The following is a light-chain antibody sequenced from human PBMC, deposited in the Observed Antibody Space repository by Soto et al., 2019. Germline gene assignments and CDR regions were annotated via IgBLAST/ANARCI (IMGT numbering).Light chain of an antibody. CDR1: QAIDTW. CDR3: QQYKDFPYT. Sequence: DIRVTQSPSTLSASVGDRVTVTCQASQAIDTWLAWYQQKPGKAPKLLIYDASDLESGVPSRFAGAGYGTDFTLTISSLHPDDFATYYCQQYKDFPYTFGQGTKLEV. CDR2: DAS. J-gene: IGKJ2*01. V-gene: IGKV1-5*01.